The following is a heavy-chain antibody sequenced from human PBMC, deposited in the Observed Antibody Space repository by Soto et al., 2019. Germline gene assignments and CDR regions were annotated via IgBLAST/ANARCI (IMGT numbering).Heavy chain of an antibody. CDR1: GFAFDTYA. CDR3: ASEFCSGGSCYARIFDY. D-gene: IGHD2-15*01. Sequence: EVQLVESGGGLVKPGGSLRLSCVAFGFAFDTYAMHWVRQSPGKGLEWVAFISSGSDYLYYADSVKGRFTISRDNAKTSLYLQMNSLTEDDTALYYCASEFCSGGSCYARIFDYWGQGSLVTVSS. CDR2: ISSGSDYL. V-gene: IGHV3-21*02. J-gene: IGHJ4*02.